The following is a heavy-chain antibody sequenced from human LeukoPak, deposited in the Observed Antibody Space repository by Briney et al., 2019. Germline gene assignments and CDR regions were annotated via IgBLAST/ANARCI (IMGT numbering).Heavy chain of an antibody. CDR2: IKSDGTST. J-gene: IGHJ6*02. CDR3: ARDRKDIVVVPAAIMYYYYGMDV. Sequence: GGSLRLSCAASGFIFSSYWMHWVRQAPGKGLVWVSRIKSDGTSTNYADSVKGRFTISRDNAKNSLYLQMNSLRAEDTAVYYCARDRKDIVVVPAAIMYYYYGMDVWGQGTTVTVSS. CDR1: GFIFSSYW. V-gene: IGHV3-74*01. D-gene: IGHD2-2*01.